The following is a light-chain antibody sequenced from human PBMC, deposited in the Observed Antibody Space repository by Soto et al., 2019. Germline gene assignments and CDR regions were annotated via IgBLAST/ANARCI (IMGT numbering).Light chain of an antibody. V-gene: IGLV2-14*01. J-gene: IGLJ2*01. CDR3: SSYTSSSPRVV. CDR2: EVS. Sequence: QSVLTQPASVSGSPGQSITISCTGTSSDVGGYNYVSWYQQHPGKAPKLMIYEVSNRPSGVSNRFSGSKSGNTASLTISGLQAEDEADYYCSSYTSSSPRVVFGGGTKLTVL. CDR1: SSDVGGYNY.